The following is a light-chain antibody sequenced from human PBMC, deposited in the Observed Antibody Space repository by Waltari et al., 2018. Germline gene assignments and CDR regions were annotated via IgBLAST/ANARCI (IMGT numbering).Light chain of an antibody. CDR1: QSVTNY. V-gene: IGKV3-11*01. CDR3: QQRRNWPLT. J-gene: IGKJ4*01. Sequence: DIVLTQSPAILSFSPGDRSSLSCRASQSVTNYLAWYQQKPGQAPRLLIYATSNRATGMPARFSGSGVGTDFTLTISSLEPEDFAVYYCQQRRNWPLTFGGGTKVEIK. CDR2: ATS.